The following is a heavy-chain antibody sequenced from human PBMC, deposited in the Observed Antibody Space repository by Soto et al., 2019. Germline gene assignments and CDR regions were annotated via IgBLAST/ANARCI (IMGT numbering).Heavy chain of an antibody. V-gene: IGHV3-30*18. J-gene: IGHJ3*02. CDR2: ISYSGSNK. Sequence: QVQLVESGGGVVQPGRSLRLSCAASGFTFSSYDIHWVRQAPGKGLEWVAVISYSGSNKYYADSVKGRFDISRDNSKNTLYLQMNSLRAEDTAVYYCAKITGERDIWGQGTMVTVSS. D-gene: IGHD7-27*01. CDR1: GFTFSSYD. CDR3: AKITGERDI.